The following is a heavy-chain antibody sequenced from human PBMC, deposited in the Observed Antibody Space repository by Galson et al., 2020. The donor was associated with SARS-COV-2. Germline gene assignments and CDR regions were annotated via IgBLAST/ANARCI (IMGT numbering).Heavy chain of an antibody. D-gene: IGHD6-25*01. CDR3: ARIFGRLPLYYFDY. CDR2: IYYSGST. J-gene: IGHJ4*02. CDR1: GGSISSSSYY. Sequence: SETLSLTCTVSGGSISSSSYYWGWIRQPPGKGLEWIGSIYYSGSTYYNPSLKSRVTISVDTSKNQFSLKLSSVTAADTAVYYCARIFGRLPLYYFDYWGQGTLVTVSS. V-gene: IGHV4-39*01.